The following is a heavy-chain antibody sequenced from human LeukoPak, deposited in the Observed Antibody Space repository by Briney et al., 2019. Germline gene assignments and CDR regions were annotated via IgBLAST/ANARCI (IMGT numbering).Heavy chain of an antibody. D-gene: IGHD4-17*01. CDR2: IYYSGST. J-gene: IGHJ4*02. CDR1: GGSISKYY. V-gene: IGHV4-59*08. CDR3: TRSRSINYGDYGWFFY. Sequence: SETLSLTCTVSGGSISKYYWSWIRQSPGKGLEWIGYIYYSGSTIYNPSLKSRVTISVDTSKNQFSLNLTSVTAADTAVYFCTRSRSINYGDYGWFFYWGQGTLVTVS.